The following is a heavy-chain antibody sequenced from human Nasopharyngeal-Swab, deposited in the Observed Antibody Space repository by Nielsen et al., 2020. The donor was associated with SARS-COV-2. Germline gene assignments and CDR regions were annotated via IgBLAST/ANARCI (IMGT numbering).Heavy chain of an antibody. V-gene: IGHV1-46*01. CDR3: ARNIVVVPAAVLYYYYGMDV. J-gene: IGHJ6*02. CDR2: INTSGGST. Sequence: ASVKVSCKASGYTFTSYYMHWVRQAPGQGLEWMGIINTSGGSTSYAQKFQGRVTMTRDTSTSTVYMELSSLRSEDTAVYYCARNIVVVPAAVLYYYYGMDVWGQGTTVTVSS. D-gene: IGHD2-2*01. CDR1: GYTFTSYY.